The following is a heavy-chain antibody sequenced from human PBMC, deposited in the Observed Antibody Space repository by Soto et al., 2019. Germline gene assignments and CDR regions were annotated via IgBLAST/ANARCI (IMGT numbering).Heavy chain of an antibody. CDR2: IGAYNGNT. J-gene: IGHJ6*03. Sequence: QVQLLQSGAEVKKPGASVKVSCKASGYTFSNHGITWVRQAPGQGLVWMGWIGAYNGNTHYTQSLQGRVTMTTDTSASSADMERRGLSSDDTAVYYWARVRQLVGYFYSHSDVWGKGTTVTVSS. CDR3: ARVRQLVGYFYSHSDV. CDR1: GYTFSNHG. V-gene: IGHV1-18*01. D-gene: IGHD6-6*01.